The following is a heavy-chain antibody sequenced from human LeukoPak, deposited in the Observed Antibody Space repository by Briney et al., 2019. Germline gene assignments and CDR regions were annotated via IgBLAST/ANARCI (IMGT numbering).Heavy chain of an antibody. CDR1: GGSFSGYY. V-gene: IGHV4-34*01. CDR3: ARFCSSTSCYVSAFDI. CDR2: INHSGST. J-gene: IGHJ3*02. D-gene: IGHD2-2*01. Sequence: PSETLSLTCAVYGGSFSGYYWSWIRQPPGKGLEWIGEINHSGSTNYNPSLKGRVTISVDTSKNQFSLKLSSVTAADTAVYYCARFCSSTSCYVSAFDIWGQGTMVTVSS.